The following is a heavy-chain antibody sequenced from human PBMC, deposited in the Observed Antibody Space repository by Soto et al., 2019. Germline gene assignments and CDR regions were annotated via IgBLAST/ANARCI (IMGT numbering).Heavy chain of an antibody. CDR3: ARERTGTTSMDV. D-gene: IGHD1-1*01. Sequence: QVQLVQSGAEVKKPGASVKVSCKASGYTFTSYDINWMRQATGQGLEWMGWMNPNSGNTGYAQKFRGRVTMTRNTSISTSYMELNSLRSEDTAVYYCARERTGTTSMDVWGQGTTVTVPS. J-gene: IGHJ6*02. CDR2: MNPNSGNT. V-gene: IGHV1-8*01. CDR1: GYTFTSYD.